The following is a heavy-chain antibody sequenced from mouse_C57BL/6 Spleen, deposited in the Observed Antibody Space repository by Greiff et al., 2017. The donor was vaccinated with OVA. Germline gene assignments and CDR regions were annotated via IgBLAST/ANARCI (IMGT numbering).Heavy chain of an antibody. V-gene: IGHV1-19*01. CDR1: GYTFTDYY. Sequence: VQLQQSGPVLVKPGASVKMSCKASGYTFTDYYMNWVKQSHGKSLEWIGVINPYNGGTSYNQKFKGKATLTVDKSSSTAYMELNSLTSEDSAVYYCADSNYGDFDYWGQGTTLTVSS. D-gene: IGHD2-5*01. CDR2: INPYNGGT. J-gene: IGHJ2*01. CDR3: ADSNYGDFDY.